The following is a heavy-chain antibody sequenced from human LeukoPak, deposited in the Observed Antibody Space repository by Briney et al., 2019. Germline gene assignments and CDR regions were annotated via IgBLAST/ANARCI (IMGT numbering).Heavy chain of an antibody. CDR3: ASHCSSTSCYRIDSKSGKYYYYYMDV. D-gene: IGHD2-2*01. V-gene: IGHV4-39*07. CDR2: IYYSGST. Sequence: SETLSLTCTVSGGSIRSNSHFWGWIRQPPGKGLEWIGSIYYSGSTYYNPSLKSRVTISIDTSKNQFSLKLSSVTAADTAVYYCASHCSSTSCYRIDSKSGKYYYYYMDVWGKGTTVTISS. CDR1: GGSIRSNSHF. J-gene: IGHJ6*03.